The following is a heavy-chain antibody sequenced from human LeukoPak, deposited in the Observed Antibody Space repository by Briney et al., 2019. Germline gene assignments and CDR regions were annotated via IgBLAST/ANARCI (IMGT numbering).Heavy chain of an antibody. J-gene: IGHJ3*02. V-gene: IGHV5-51*01. D-gene: IGHD1-26*01. CDR1: GYTFDTYW. Sequence: GESLKISCKGSGYTFDTYWIGWVRQMPGKGLEWMGIIYPGDSDTKYRPSFQGQVTFSVDKSTTTAYLHWSSLKASDTAMYYCARFFSLLPSGSPAPKAFDIWGQGTMVTVSS. CDR2: IYPGDSDT. CDR3: ARFFSLLPSGSPAPKAFDI.